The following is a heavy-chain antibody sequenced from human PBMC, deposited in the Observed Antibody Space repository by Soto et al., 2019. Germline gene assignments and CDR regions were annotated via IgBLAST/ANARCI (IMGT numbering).Heavy chain of an antibody. Sequence: SVKVSCMASGGTVSTYTLTWVLQAPRQALEWMGGIIPLFGTANYAQKFQGRVTITADESTSTVYMELSSLRSEDTAVYYCARSQDSSGYWNNCFDPWGQGTLVTVSS. CDR1: GGTVSTYT. D-gene: IGHD3-22*01. CDR2: IIPLFGTA. CDR3: ARSQDSSGYWNNCFDP. V-gene: IGHV1-69*13. J-gene: IGHJ5*02.